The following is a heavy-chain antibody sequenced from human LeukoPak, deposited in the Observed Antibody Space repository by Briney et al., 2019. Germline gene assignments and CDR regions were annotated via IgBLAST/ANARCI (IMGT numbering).Heavy chain of an antibody. D-gene: IGHD6-19*01. Sequence: ASVKVSCKASGYTFTSYAMNWVRQAPGQGLEWMGWINTNTGNPTYAQGFTGRFVFSLDTSVSTAYLQISSLKAEDTAVYYCARTWSALNQWLVSQLKLTDAFDIWGQGTMVTVSS. CDR1: GYTFTSYA. CDR3: ARTWSALNQWLVSQLKLTDAFDI. CDR2: INTNTGNP. J-gene: IGHJ3*02. V-gene: IGHV7-4-1*02.